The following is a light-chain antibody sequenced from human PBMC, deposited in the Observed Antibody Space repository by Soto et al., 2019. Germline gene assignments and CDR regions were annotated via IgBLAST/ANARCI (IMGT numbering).Light chain of an antibody. CDR2: WAS. V-gene: IGKV4-1*01. Sequence: DIVMTQSPDSLAVSLGERATINCKSSQSILYSSNSKNYLAWYQQKPGQPPKLLISWASTRESGVPDRFTGSGSGTDFPLTISSLQAEDVAVYYCQQYYGIPLTFGGGTKVEVK. CDR3: QQYYGIPLT. CDR1: QSILYSSNSKNY. J-gene: IGKJ4*01.